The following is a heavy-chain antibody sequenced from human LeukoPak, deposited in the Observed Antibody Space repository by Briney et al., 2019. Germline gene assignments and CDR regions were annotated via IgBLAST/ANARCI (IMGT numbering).Heavy chain of an antibody. V-gene: IGHV4-38-2*02. CDR2: IYHSGST. J-gene: IGHJ6*03. CDR1: GYSISSGYY. Sequence: SETLSLTCTVSGYSISSGYYWGWIRQPPGKGLEWIGSIYHSGSTYYNPSLKSRVTISVDTSKNQFSLKLSSVTAADTAVYYCARVATVTTRVVHYYYYMDVWGKGTTVTVSS. CDR3: ARVATVTTRVVHYYYYMDV. D-gene: IGHD4-17*01.